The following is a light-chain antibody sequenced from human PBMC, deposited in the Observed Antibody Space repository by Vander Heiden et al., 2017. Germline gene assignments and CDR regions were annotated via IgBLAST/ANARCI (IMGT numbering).Light chain of an antibody. V-gene: IGKV1-5*03. CDR1: KSISSW. CDR2: KAS. CDR3: QQDNNYPWT. Sequence: DIQMTQSPSTLSASVGDRVTITCRASKSISSWLAWYQQKPGKAPNLLIYKASNLERGVPSRFSGSGSGTEFTLTISSLQPDDFATYYCQQDNNYPWTFGQGTKVEIK. J-gene: IGKJ1*01.